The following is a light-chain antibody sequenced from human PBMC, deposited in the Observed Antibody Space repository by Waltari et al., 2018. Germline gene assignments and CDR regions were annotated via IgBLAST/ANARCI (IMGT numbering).Light chain of an antibody. CDR1: QSSLYGSDNKNY. Sequence: DIVMTQSPDSLAVSLGEGAAIDCKSSQSSLYGSDNKNYLAWYQQRPGHPPKLLIYWASTRDSGVPYRFSVSGSVTHFTLTIISLQAEYLVVYYCQQYFSLPITFGQVTRLVIK. CDR2: WAS. CDR3: QQYFSLPIT. V-gene: IGKV4-1*01. J-gene: IGKJ5*01.